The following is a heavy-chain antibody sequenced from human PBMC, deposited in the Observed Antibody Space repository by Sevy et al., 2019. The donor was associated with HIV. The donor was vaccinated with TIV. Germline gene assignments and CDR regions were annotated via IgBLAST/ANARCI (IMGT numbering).Heavy chain of an antibody. CDR3: ERDAGYSTGWYAGY. V-gene: IGHV3-30*09. Sequence: GGSLRLSCAASGFSISPYAFHWVRQAPGKGLEWVALMSYDGSTRYYADSAKGRFAISKDNSKNTLYLHMNSLRIEDTAIYYCERDAGYSTGWYAGYWGQGTLVTVSS. CDR2: MSYDGSTR. CDR1: GFSISPYA. D-gene: IGHD6-19*01. J-gene: IGHJ4*02.